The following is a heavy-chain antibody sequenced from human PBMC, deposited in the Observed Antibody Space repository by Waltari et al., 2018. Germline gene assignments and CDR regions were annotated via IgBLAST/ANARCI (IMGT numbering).Heavy chain of an antibody. V-gene: IGHV3-33*01. CDR3: ARDRDYGDSMGVY. Sequence: QVQLVESGGGVVQPGRSLRLSCAASGFPFSSSGIHWVRQAPGKGLEWVAVIWYDGSNKYYADSVKGRFTISRDNSKNTLYLQMNSLRAEDTAVYYCARDRDYGDSMGVYWGQGTLVTVSS. D-gene: IGHD4-17*01. J-gene: IGHJ4*02. CDR1: GFPFSSSG. CDR2: IWYDGSNK.